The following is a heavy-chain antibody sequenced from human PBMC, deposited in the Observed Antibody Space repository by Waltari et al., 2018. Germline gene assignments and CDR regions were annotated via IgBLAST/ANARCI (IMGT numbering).Heavy chain of an antibody. V-gene: IGHV4-38-2*02. J-gene: IGHJ5*02. D-gene: IGHD3-3*01. CDR3: ARGAKGITIFGVIWFDP. CDR2: IYHSAST. Sequence: QVQLQESGPGLVKPSETLSLTCTVSGYSISSGYYWGWIRQPPGKGPEWIGSIYHSASTYYNPSLKSRVTISVDTSKNQFSLKLNSVTAADTAVYYCARGAKGITIFGVIWFDPWGQGTLVTVSS. CDR1: GYSISSGYY.